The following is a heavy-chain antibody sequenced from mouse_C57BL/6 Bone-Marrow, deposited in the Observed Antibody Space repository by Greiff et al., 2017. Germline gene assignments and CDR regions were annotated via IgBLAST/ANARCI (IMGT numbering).Heavy chain of an antibody. CDR3: VSPSTGAWFAY. D-gene: IGHD4-1*02. J-gene: IGHJ3*01. Sequence: EVQLVESGGGLVQPKGSLKLSCAASGFSFNTYAMNWVRQAPGKGLEWVARIRSKSNNYATYYADSVKDRFTISRDDSESMLYLQMNNLKTEDTAMYYCVSPSTGAWFAYWGQGTLVTVSA. V-gene: IGHV10-1*01. CDR1: GFSFNTYA. CDR2: IRSKSNNYAT.